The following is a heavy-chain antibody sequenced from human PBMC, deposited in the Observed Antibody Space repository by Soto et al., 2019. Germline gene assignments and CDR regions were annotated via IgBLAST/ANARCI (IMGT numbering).Heavy chain of an antibody. CDR1: GFTFSSYS. D-gene: IGHD3-9*01. J-gene: IGHJ4*02. V-gene: IGHV3-23*01. Sequence: GGSLRLSCAACGFTFSSYSISWVRQAPGKGLEWVSAISGSGGSTYYADSVKGRFTISRDNSKNKLYLQMNSLRAEDTAVYYCAKSPNVLRYFEYFDYCGQGILVTLSS. CDR3: AKSPNVLRYFEYFDY. CDR2: ISGSGGST.